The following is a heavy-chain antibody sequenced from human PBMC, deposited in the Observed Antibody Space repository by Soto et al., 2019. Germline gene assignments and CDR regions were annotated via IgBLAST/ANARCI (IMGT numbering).Heavy chain of an antibody. Sequence: QVQLQESGPGLVKPSGTLSLTCAVSSGSISSSNWWSWVRQPPGKGLEWIGEIYHSGSTNYNPSLKSRVNISVDKSKNQFSLKLSSVTAADTAVYYCERGVITFGGVIVNDYYFDYWGQGTLVTVSS. CDR2: IYHSGST. CDR1: SGSISSSNW. V-gene: IGHV4-4*02. J-gene: IGHJ4*02. CDR3: ERGVITFGGVIVNDYYFDY. D-gene: IGHD3-16*02.